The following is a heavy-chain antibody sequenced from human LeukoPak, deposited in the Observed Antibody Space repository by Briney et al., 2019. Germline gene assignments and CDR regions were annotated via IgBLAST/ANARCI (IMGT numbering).Heavy chain of an antibody. CDR1: GYTFTGYY. D-gene: IGHD6-19*01. CDR2: INSNSGGT. V-gene: IGHV1-2*02. Sequence: GASVKVSCKASGYTFTGYYMHWARQAPRQGLEWMGWINSNSGGTNYAQKFQGRVTMTRDTSISTAYMELNTLRSDDTAIYYCARAGPLPYSSDTYNWLDPWGQGTLVTVSS. J-gene: IGHJ5*02. CDR3: ARAGPLPYSSDTYNWLDP.